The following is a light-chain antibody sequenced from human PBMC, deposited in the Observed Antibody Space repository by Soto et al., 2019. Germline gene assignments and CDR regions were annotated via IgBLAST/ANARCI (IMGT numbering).Light chain of an antibody. CDR2: VAS. CDR3: QQSSSTPQT. V-gene: IGKV1-39*01. CDR1: QSISSY. Sequence: DIQMTQSPSSLSASVGDRVTITCRASQSISSYLSWYQQKPGKAPKLLINVASTLQSGVPSRFSGSGSGTDFTLAISSLLPEDFATYYCQQSSSTPQTFGGGTRVEIK. J-gene: IGKJ4*01.